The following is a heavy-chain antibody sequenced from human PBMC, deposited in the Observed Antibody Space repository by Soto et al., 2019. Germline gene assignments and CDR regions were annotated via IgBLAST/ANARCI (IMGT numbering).Heavy chain of an antibody. CDR1: GDSVSSNSAA. CDR3: ARGVVGATAYDYYCIDV. V-gene: IGHV6-1*01. CDR2: TYYRSKWYN. Sequence: SQTLSLTCAISGDSVSSNSAAWNWIRQSPSRGLEWLGRTYYRSKWYNDYAVSVKSRITINPDTSKNQFSLQLNSVTPEDTAVYYCARGVVGATAYDYYCIDVWGQGTTVTVS. D-gene: IGHD1-26*01. J-gene: IGHJ6*02.